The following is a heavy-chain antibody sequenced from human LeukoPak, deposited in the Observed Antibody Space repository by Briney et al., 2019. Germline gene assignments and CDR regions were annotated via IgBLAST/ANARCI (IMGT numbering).Heavy chain of an antibody. CDR1: GYTFTSYD. D-gene: IGHD1-7*01. J-gene: IGHJ3*02. CDR2: MNPNSGNT. V-gene: IGHV1-8*03. Sequence: ASVKFSCKASGYTFTSYDIIWVRQASGQALEWMGWMNPNSGNTGYAQKFQGRVTITRNTSISTAYMELSSLRSEDTAVYYCARVPPRLELRGAFDIWGQGTMVTVSS. CDR3: ARVPPRLELRGAFDI.